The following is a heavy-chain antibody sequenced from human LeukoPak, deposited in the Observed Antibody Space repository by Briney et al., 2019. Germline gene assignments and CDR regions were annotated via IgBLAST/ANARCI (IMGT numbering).Heavy chain of an antibody. J-gene: IGHJ4*02. Sequence: KPSETLSLTCTVSGGSIRNYYWSWVRQPPGKGLEWIGYIHYSGSTNYNPSLKSRVTITVDTSKNQCSLKLNSVPSADTAVYYCARDRGLSADWGQGTLVTVSS. CDR3: ARDRGLSAD. CDR1: GGSIRNYY. V-gene: IGHV4-59*01. CDR2: IHYSGST.